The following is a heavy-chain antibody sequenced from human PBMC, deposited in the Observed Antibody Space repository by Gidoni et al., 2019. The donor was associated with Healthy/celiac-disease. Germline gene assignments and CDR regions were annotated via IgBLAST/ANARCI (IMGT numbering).Heavy chain of an antibody. CDR1: GFTFGNYA. D-gene: IGHD1-26*01. V-gene: IGHV3-23*01. Sequence: EVQLLESGGGSVQPGGSLRLSCAVSGFTFGNYAMNWVRQAPGQGLAWVSAISPAGGSPYYADSGKGRFTISRDNSKNTLFLEMNNLRAEDTAVYYCTRDGKFRTDGFDVWGPGSMVTVSS. CDR2: ISPAGGSP. J-gene: IGHJ3*01. CDR3: TRDGKFRTDGFDV.